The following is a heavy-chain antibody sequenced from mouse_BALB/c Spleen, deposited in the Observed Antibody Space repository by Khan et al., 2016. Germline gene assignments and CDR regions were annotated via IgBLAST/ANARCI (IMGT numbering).Heavy chain of an antibody. J-gene: IGHJ3*01. CDR1: GFTFSDYY. CDR2: ISDGGSYT. V-gene: IGHV5-4*02. D-gene: IGHD2-4*01. Sequence: EVELVESGGGLVKPGGSLKLSCAASGFTFSDYYMYWVRQTPEKRLEWVATISDGGSYTYYPDSVKGRFTISRDNAKNNLYLQMSSVKSEDTAMYDCAIEGLRRGFSYWGQGTLVTVSA. CDR3: AIEGLRRGFSY.